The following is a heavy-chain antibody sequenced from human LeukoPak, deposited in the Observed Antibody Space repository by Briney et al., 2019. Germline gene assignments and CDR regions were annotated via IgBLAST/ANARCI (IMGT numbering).Heavy chain of an antibody. J-gene: IGHJ4*02. Sequence: GGSLRLSCAASTLTFSSYWMSWVRQAPGKGLEWVANIKQDGSEKYYVDSVKGRFTISRDNANNSLYLQMNSLRAEATAVYYCARGGYQLLFWGQGTLVTVSS. CDR1: TLTFSSYW. V-gene: IGHV3-7*01. D-gene: IGHD2-2*01. CDR3: ARGGYQLLF. CDR2: IKQDGSEK.